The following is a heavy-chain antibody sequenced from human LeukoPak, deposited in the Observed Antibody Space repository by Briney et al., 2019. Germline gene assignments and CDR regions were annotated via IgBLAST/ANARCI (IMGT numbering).Heavy chain of an antibody. Sequence: SVEVSCKASGGTFSSYAISWVRQAPGQGLEWMGRIIPIFGTANYAQKFQGRVTITTDESTSTAYMELSSLRSEDTAVYYCARDDRDGYNSWGHAFYIWAQGTMVTVSS. CDR1: GGTFSSYA. CDR3: ARDDRDGYNSWGHAFYI. D-gene: IGHD5-24*01. J-gene: IGHJ3*02. CDR2: IIPIFGTA. V-gene: IGHV1-69*05.